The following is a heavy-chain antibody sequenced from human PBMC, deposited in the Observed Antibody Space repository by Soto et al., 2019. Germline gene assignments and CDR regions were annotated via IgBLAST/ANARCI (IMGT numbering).Heavy chain of an antibody. V-gene: IGHV4-61*01. Sequence: SETLSLTCTVSGGSVSSGSYYWSWIRQPPGKGLEWIGYIYYSGSTNYNPSLKSRVTISVDTSKNQFSLKLSSVTAADTAVYYCARDPIVGATRFDYWGQGTLVTVYS. CDR2: IYYSGST. D-gene: IGHD1-26*01. CDR1: GGSVSSGSYY. J-gene: IGHJ4*02. CDR3: ARDPIVGATRFDY.